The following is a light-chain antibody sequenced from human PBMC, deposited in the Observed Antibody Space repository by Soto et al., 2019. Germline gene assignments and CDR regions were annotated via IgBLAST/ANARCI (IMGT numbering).Light chain of an antibody. CDR1: QSVRSN. CDR3: QQYNNWPALT. J-gene: IGKJ4*01. Sequence: EIVMTQSPATLSVSPGERATLSCRASQSVRSNLAWYQQKPGQAPRLLIYGASTRATGIPARFSGSGSGTDFSLIISSLQSEDIAVYYCQQYNNWPALTFGGGTQVEIK. CDR2: GAS. V-gene: IGKV3-15*01.